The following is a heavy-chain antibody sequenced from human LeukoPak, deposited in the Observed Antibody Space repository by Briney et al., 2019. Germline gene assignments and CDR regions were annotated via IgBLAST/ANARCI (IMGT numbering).Heavy chain of an antibody. D-gene: IGHD3-10*01. CDR2: LHYSGST. Sequence: PSETLSLTCTVSGCSISSYYWSWIRQPPGKGLEWIGWLHYSGSTNYNPSLKSRVTISVDTSENQFSLKLSSVTAADTAVYYCARHGVDYFGSGSFPTPFDYWGQGTLVTVSS. CDR3: ARHGVDYFGSGSFPTPFDY. CDR1: GCSISSYY. V-gene: IGHV4-59*08. J-gene: IGHJ4*02.